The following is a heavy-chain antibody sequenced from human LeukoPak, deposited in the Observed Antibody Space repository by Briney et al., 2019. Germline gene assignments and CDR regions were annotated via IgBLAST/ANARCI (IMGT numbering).Heavy chain of an antibody. CDR1: GGSISSGSYY. J-gene: IGHJ4*02. D-gene: IGHD2-21*01. V-gene: IGHV4-61*02. CDR2: IYTSGST. CDR3: ARSGLWGYGYFDY. Sequence: PSETLSLTCTVSGGSISSGSYYCSWIRQPAGKGLEWIGRIYTSGSTNYNPSLKSRVTISVDTSKNQFSLKLSSVTAADTAVYYCARSGLWGYGYFDYWGQGTLVTVSS.